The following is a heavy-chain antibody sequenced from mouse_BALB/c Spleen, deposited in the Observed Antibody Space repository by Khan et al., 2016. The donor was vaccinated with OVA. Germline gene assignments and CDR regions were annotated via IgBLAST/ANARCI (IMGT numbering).Heavy chain of an antibody. CDR2: INSGGST. Sequence: DVKLVESGGGLVKPGGSLKLSCAASGFTFSSYAVSWIRQTPEKRLEWVASINSGGSTYYPDSVKGRFTISRDDARNILYLQMSSLRSDDTAMYYCTRLVDYWGQGTSVTVSS. V-gene: IGHV5-6-5*01. J-gene: IGHJ4*01. CDR3: TRLVDY. CDR1: GFTFSSYA.